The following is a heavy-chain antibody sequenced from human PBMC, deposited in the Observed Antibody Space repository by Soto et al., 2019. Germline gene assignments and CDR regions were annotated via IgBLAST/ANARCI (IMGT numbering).Heavy chain of an antibody. CDR3: ARDGPYNWNYGWFDH. CDR2: ISAYNGNT. D-gene: IGHD1-7*01. V-gene: IGHV1-18*01. CDR1: GYTFTSYG. J-gene: IGHJ5*02. Sequence: ASVKVSCKASGYTFTSYGISWVRQAPGQGLEWMGWISAYNGNTNYAQKLQGRVTMTTDTSTSTAYMELRSLRSDDTAVYYCARDGPYNWNYGWFDHWGQGTLVTVS.